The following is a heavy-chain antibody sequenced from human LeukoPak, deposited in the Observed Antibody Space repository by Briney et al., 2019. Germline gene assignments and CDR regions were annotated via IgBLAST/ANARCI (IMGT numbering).Heavy chain of an antibody. D-gene: IGHD2-8*01. V-gene: IGHV3-23*01. J-gene: IGHJ4*02. CDR1: RFTFSSYA. CDR2: IGGSGGST. CDR3: ARDGDQMYEVYDY. Sequence: PGGSLRLSCAASRFTFSSYAMSWVRQAPGKGLEWISSIGGSGGSTYYADSVRGRFTISRDNAKNSLFLQMNSLRAEDTAVYYCARDGDQMYEVYDYWGQGTLVTVSS.